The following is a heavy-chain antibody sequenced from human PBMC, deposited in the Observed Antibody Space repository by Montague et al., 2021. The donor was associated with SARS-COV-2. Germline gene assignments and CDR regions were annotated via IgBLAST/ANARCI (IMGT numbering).Heavy chain of an antibody. D-gene: IGHD2-15*01. J-gene: IGHJ6*02. Sequence: SETLSLTCAVYGGSFSGYYWSWIRQPPGKGLEWIGEINHSGSTNYNPSLKSRVTISVDTSKNQFSLKLSSVTAADTAVYYCARGSGCSGGSFYSEWDPPSYYGMDVWGQGTTVTVSS. CDR1: GGSFSGYY. V-gene: IGHV4-34*01. CDR2: INHSGST. CDR3: ARGSGCSGGSFYSEWDPPSYYGMDV.